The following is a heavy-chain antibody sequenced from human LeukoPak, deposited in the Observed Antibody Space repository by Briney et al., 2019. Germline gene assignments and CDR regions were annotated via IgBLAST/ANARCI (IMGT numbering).Heavy chain of an antibody. CDR3: ARTMRPILTGYYSLDY. CDR1: GFTFSSYG. CDR2: IWYDGSNK. J-gene: IGHJ4*02. D-gene: IGHD3-9*01. V-gene: IGHV3-33*01. Sequence: PGGSLTLSCSASGFTFSSYGMHWVRPAPPKGLEWVAVIWYDGSNKYYADSVKGRFPISRDNSKNTLYLQMNSLRAEDTAVYYCARTMRPILTGYYSLDYWGQGTLVTVSS.